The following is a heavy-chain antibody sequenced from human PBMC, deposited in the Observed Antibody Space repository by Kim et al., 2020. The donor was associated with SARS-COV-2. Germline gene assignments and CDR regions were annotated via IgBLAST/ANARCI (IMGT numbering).Heavy chain of an antibody. CDR3: ARDLYCSSTSCYNFDY. D-gene: IGHD2-2*02. V-gene: IGHV4-4*06. J-gene: IGHJ4*02. Sequence: PTSRVTMSVDTSKNQFSLKLSSVTAADTAVYYCARDLYCSSTSCYNFDYWGQGTLVTVSS.